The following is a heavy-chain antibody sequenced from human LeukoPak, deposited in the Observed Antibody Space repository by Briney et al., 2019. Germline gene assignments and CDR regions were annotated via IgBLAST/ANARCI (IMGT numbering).Heavy chain of an antibody. D-gene: IGHD3-9*01. Sequence: GGSLRLSCAASGFTFDDYAMHWVRQAPGKGLEWVSLISWDGGSTYYADSVKGRFTISRDNSKNSLYLQMNSLRAEDTALYYCAKGARGRYFDWLSNYYYYYYMDVWGKGTTVTVSS. CDR2: ISWDGGST. J-gene: IGHJ6*03. CDR3: AKGARGRYFDWLSNYYYYYYMDV. CDR1: GFTFDDYA. V-gene: IGHV3-43D*03.